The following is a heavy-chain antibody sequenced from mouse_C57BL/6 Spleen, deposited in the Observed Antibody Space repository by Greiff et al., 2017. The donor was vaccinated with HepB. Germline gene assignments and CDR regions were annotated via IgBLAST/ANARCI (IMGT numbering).Heavy chain of an antibody. V-gene: IGHV1-82*01. Sequence: QVQLQQSGPELVKPGASVKISCKASGYAFSSSWMNWVKQRPGKGLEWIGRIYPGDGDTNYNGKFKGKATLTADKSSSTAYMQLSSLISEDSAVYVCARDYSNPFAYWGQGTLVTVSA. J-gene: IGHJ3*01. CDR3: ARDYSNPFAY. D-gene: IGHD2-5*01. CDR2: IYPGDGDT. CDR1: GYAFSSSW.